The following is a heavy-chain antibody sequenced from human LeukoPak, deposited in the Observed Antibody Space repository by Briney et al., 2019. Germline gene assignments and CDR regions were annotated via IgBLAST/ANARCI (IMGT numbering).Heavy chain of an antibody. J-gene: IGHJ6*03. D-gene: IGHD5-18*01. CDR2: IIPIFGTA. CDR3: ARGGIQLWLTTSYYMDV. CDR1: GGTFSSYA. Sequence: ASEKVSCKASGGTFSSYAISWVRQAPGQGLEWMGGIIPIFGTANYAQKFQGRVTITTDESTSTAYMELSSLRSEDTAVYYCARGGIQLWLTTSYYMDVWGKGPRSPSP. V-gene: IGHV1-69*05.